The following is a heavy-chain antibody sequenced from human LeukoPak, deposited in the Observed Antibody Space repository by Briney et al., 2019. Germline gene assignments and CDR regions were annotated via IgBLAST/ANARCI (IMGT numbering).Heavy chain of an antibody. J-gene: IGHJ4*02. CDR2: ISAYNGNT. CDR3: ARDHYSNYVGDY. CDR1: GYTFTSYG. D-gene: IGHD4-11*01. V-gene: IGHV1-18*01. Sequence: ASVKVSCKASGYTFTSYGISWVRQAPGQGLEWMGWISAYNGNTNYAQKLQGRVTMTTDTSTSTAYMELRSLRSDGTAVYYCARDHYSNYVGDYWGQGTLVTVSS.